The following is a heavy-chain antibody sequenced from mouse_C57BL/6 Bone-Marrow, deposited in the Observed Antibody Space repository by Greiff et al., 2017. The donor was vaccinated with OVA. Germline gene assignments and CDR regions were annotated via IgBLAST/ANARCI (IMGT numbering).Heavy chain of an antibody. V-gene: IGHV1-9*01. D-gene: IGHD2-4*01. Sequence: LMEPGASVKLSCKATGYTFTGYWIEWVKQRPGHGLEWIGEILPGSGSTNYNEKFKGKATFTADTSSNTAYMQLSSLTTEDSAIYYCARVIYYDYDGYFDVWGTGTTVTVSS. J-gene: IGHJ1*03. CDR3: ARVIYYDYDGYFDV. CDR2: ILPGSGST. CDR1: GYTFTGYW.